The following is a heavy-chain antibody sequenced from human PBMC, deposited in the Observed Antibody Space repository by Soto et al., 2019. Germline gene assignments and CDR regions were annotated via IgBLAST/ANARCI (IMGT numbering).Heavy chain of an antibody. J-gene: IGHJ4*02. V-gene: IGHV3-53*01. D-gene: IGHD2-15*01. Sequence: GGSLRLSCSASGFTVSSNYMNWVRQAPGKGLEWVSVIYTGGSTYYADSVQGRFTISRDNSKNTLYLQMNSLRAEDTAVYYCARGYCSGGPCNSPNYFDYWGQGTLVTVSS. CDR3: ARGYCSGGPCNSPNYFDY. CDR2: IYTGGST. CDR1: GFTVSSNY.